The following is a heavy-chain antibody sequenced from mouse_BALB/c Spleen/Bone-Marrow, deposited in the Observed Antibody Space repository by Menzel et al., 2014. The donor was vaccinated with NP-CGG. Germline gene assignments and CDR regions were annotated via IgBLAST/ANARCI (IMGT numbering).Heavy chain of an antibody. D-gene: IGHD2-4*01. CDR2: ISSGGSYT. CDR1: GFTFSSYG. Sequence: DVMLVESGGDLVKPGGSLKLSCAASGFTFSSYGMSWVCQTPDKRLEWVATISSGGSYTYYPDSVKGRFTISRDNAKNTLYLQMSSLKSEDTAMYYCARQTYYDYDGYFDYWGQGTTLTVSS. CDR3: ARQTYYDYDGYFDY. V-gene: IGHV5-6*02. J-gene: IGHJ2*01.